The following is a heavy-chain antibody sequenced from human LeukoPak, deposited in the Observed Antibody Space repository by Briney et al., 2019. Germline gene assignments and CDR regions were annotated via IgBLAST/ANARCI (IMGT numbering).Heavy chain of an antibody. Sequence: ASVKVSCKAPGYTFTGYYMHWVRQAPGQRLEWMGWISPNSGGTNYAQKFQGRVTMTRDTSISTAYMELSSLRSDDTAVYYCARDPGLKGSYWYFDLWGRGTLVTVSS. CDR2: ISPNSGGT. CDR1: GYTFTGYY. D-gene: IGHD1-26*01. CDR3: ARDPGLKGSYWYFDL. J-gene: IGHJ2*01. V-gene: IGHV1-2*02.